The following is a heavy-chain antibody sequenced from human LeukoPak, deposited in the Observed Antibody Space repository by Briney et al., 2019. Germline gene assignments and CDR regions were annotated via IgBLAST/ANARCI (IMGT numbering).Heavy chain of an antibody. Sequence: PSETLSLTCSVSGGSTSSYSWNWIRRPPGKGLEWIGYIYNSGSTNYNPSLKSRVTISVDTSKNQLSLRLSSVTAADTAVYYCASHSYYYGSGSYSDYYYMDVWGKGTTVTVSS. D-gene: IGHD3-10*01. CDR2: IYNSGST. J-gene: IGHJ6*03. CDR1: GGSTSSYS. V-gene: IGHV4-59*01. CDR3: ASHSYYYGSGSYSDYYYMDV.